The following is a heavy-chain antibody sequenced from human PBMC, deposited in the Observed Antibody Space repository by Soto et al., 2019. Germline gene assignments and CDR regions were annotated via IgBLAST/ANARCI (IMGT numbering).Heavy chain of an antibody. CDR1: GVTFSSYR. Sequence: GGFLRLSCGAAGVTFSSYRMRRVRQAPGKGLEWVAVIWYDGSNKYYADSVKGRFTISRDNSKNTLYLQMNSLRAEDTAVYYCASDPFDYDSSGPYWGQGTLVTVSS. V-gene: IGHV3-33*01. J-gene: IGHJ4*02. D-gene: IGHD3-22*01. CDR2: IWYDGSNK. CDR3: ASDPFDYDSSGPY.